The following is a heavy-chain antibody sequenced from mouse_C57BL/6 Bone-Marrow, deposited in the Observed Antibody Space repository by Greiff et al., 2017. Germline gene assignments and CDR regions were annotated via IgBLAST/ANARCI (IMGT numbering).Heavy chain of an antibody. CDR2: IDPENGDT. CDR3: TTYSDYAFGY. J-gene: IGHJ2*01. V-gene: IGHV14-4*01. CDR1: GFNIKDDY. Sequence: VQLQQSGAELVRPGASVKLSCTASGFNIKDDYMHWVKQRPEQGLEWIGWIDPENGDTEYASKFQGKATITADTSSNTAYLQLSSLTSEDTAVYYCTTYSDYAFGYWGQGTTLTVSS. D-gene: IGHD2-4*01.